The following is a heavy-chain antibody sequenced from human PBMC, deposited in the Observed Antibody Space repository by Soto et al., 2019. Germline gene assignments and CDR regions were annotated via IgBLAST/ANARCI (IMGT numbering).Heavy chain of an antibody. Sequence: PSETLSLTCTVSGGSISSGDYSWSWIRQPPGKGLEWIGYIYYSGSTYYNPSLKSRVTMSVDTSKNQFSLKLSSVTAADTAVYYCARDPYYDDSSGTWGQGTLVTVSS. CDR3: ARDPYYDDSSGT. CDR1: GGSISSGDYS. D-gene: IGHD3-22*01. V-gene: IGHV4-30-4*01. CDR2: IYYSGST. J-gene: IGHJ5*02.